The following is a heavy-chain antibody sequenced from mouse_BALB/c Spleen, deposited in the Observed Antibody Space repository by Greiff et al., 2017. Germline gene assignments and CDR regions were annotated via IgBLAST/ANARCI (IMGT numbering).Heavy chain of an antibody. Sequence: VQLQQSGAELAKPGASVKMSCKASGYTFTSYWMHWVKQRPGQGLEWIGYINPSTGYTEYNQKFKDKATLTADKSSSTAYMQLSSLTSEDSAVYYCAIGWLLKYAMDYWGQGTSVTVSS. D-gene: IGHD2-3*01. J-gene: IGHJ4*01. CDR1: GYTFTSYW. CDR2: INPSTGYT. CDR3: AIGWLLKYAMDY. V-gene: IGHV1-7*01.